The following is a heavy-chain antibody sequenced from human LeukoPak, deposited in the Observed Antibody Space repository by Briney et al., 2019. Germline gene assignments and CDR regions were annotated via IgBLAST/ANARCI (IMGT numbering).Heavy chain of an antibody. CDR2: FNPNRGGT. Sequence: ASVKVSCTASGYTFTGYDMHWLRQAPGQGLEWMGWFNPNRGGTNYPQELQGRVTMTRDTSITTAYMALSRLISNDTAVYYCATLDLLGYWCHGTLMTVSS. CDR1: GYTFTGYD. V-gene: IGHV1-2*02. CDR3: ATLDLLGY. D-gene: IGHD2-15*01. J-gene: IGHJ4*01.